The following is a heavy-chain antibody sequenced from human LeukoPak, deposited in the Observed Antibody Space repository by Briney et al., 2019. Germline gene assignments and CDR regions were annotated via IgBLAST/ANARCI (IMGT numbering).Heavy chain of an antibody. V-gene: IGHV4-59*01. CDR3: ASLGGLPNSYDYYGMDV. CDR1: GGSISDYY. D-gene: IGHD4-11*01. CDR2: IYYSGST. Sequence: SETLSLTCTVSGGSISDYYWSWIRQPPGKGLEWIGYIYYSGSTNYNPSLKSRVTMSVDTSKNHFSLKLSSVTAADSAVYYCASLGGLPNSYDYYGMDVWGQGTTVTVSS. J-gene: IGHJ6*02.